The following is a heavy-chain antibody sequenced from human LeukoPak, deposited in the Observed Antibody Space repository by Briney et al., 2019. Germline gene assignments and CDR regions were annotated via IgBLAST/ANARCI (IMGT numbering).Heavy chain of an antibody. CDR2: IYYSGST. D-gene: IGHD5-18*01. J-gene: IGHJ3*02. CDR3: ARGAQYSYGFDAFDI. Sequence: PSETLSLTCTVSGGSISSYYWSWIRQPPGKGLEWIGYIYYSGSTNYNPSLKSRVTISVDTSKNQFSLKLSSVTAAGTAVYYCARGAQYSYGFDAFDIWGQGTMVTVSS. CDR1: GGSISSYY. V-gene: IGHV4-59*01.